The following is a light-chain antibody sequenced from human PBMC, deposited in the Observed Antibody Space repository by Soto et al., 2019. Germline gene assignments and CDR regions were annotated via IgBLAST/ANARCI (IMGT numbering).Light chain of an antibody. CDR3: QQRSNWPGLT. J-gene: IGKJ4*01. Sequence: EIVLTQSPAGLSLSRGERAALCCRAGQSVSSYLAWYQQKPGQAPRLLIYDASNRATGIPARFSGSGSGTDFTLTISSLEPEDFAVYYCQQRSNWPGLTFGGGTKVDIK. CDR2: DAS. CDR1: QSVSSY. V-gene: IGKV3-11*01.